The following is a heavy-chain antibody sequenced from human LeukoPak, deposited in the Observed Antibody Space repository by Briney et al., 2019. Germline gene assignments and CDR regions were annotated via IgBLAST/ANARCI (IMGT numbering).Heavy chain of an antibody. V-gene: IGHV4-39*07. D-gene: IGHD4-17*01. CDR3: ARDNYGDPGFYYYMDV. CDR1: GVSISSDDYF. Sequence: SETLSLTCTVSGVSISSDDYFWGWIRQSPGKGLEWIASVSYSGTVYYNPSLKSRVTISVDTSKNQFSLKLSSVTAADTAVYYCARDNYGDPGFYYYMDVWGKGTTVTVSS. CDR2: VSYSGTV. J-gene: IGHJ6*03.